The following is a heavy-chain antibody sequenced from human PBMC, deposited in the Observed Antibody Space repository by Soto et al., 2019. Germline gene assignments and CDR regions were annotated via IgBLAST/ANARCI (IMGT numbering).Heavy chain of an antibody. Sequence: SETLSLTCTVSGGSISSGGYYWSWIRQHPGKGLEWIGYIYYSGSTYYNPSLKSRVTISVDTSKNQFSLKLSSVTAADTAVYYCARDREDTAMVTGSFDYWGQGTLVTVS. D-gene: IGHD5-18*01. CDR2: IYYSGST. V-gene: IGHV4-31*03. CDR1: GGSISSGGYY. J-gene: IGHJ4*02. CDR3: ARDREDTAMVTGSFDY.